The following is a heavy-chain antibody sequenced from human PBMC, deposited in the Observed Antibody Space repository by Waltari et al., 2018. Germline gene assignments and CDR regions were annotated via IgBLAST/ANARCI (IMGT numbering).Heavy chain of an antibody. D-gene: IGHD2-2*01. CDR2: IYYSGSN. V-gene: IGHV4-59*01. CDR1: GGSISSYY. Sequence: QVQLQESGPGLVKPSETLSLTCTVSGGSISSYYWSWIRQPPGKGLEWIGYIYYSGSNNYNPTLKSRVTISVDTSKNQFSLKLSSVTAADTAVYYCARDYCSSTSCYLDAFDIWGQGTMVTVSS. J-gene: IGHJ3*02. CDR3: ARDYCSSTSCYLDAFDI.